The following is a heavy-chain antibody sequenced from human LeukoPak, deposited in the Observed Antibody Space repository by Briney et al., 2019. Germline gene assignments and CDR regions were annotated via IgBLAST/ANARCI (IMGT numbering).Heavy chain of an antibody. V-gene: IGHV4-30-4*01. J-gene: IGHJ4*02. Sequence: NPSQTLSLTCAVSGGSISSGDYYWSWIRQPPGKGLECIGYIFNSGGANYSPSLRSRVIMSLDTSNNQFSLNLSSVTAADTAVYYCASYDFWSGYYTYWGPGILVTVSS. CDR3: ASYDFWSGYYTY. CDR1: GGSISSGDYY. D-gene: IGHD3-3*01. CDR2: IFNSGGA.